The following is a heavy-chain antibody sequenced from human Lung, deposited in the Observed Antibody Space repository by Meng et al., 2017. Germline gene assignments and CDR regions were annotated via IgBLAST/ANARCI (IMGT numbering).Heavy chain of an antibody. CDR1: GFTASSNH. CDR2: IYCGGIT. V-gene: IGHV3-53*01. Sequence: GESLKISCAASGFTASSNHMSLVRQAPGKGVEWVSIIYCGGITYFADSVKGRFTITRNNSKHTLYLQMNSLGAEDTAVYYCARGDAFDIWGQGTMVTVSS. J-gene: IGHJ3*02. CDR3: ARGDAFDI.